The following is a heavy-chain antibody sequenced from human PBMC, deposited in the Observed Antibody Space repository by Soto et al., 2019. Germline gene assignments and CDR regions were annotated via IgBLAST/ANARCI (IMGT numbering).Heavy chain of an antibody. V-gene: IGHV1-69*13. Sequence: GASVKVSCKASGGTFSSYAISWVRQAPGQGLEWMGGIIPIFGTANYAQKFQGRVTITADESTSTAYMELSSLRSEDTAVYYCARSPGRSLMVYAIDWFDPRGQGTLVTVSS. CDR2: IIPIFGTA. J-gene: IGHJ5*02. CDR3: ARSPGRSLMVYAIDWFDP. CDR1: GGTFSSYA. D-gene: IGHD2-8*01.